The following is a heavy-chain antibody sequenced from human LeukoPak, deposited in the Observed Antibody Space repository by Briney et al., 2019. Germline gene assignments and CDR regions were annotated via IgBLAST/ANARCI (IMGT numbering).Heavy chain of an antibody. CDR3: ARIRQRGTKYYFDY. D-gene: IGHD1-7*01. CDR2: ISTSSTTI. V-gene: IGHV3-48*04. CDR1: GFTFSAYG. J-gene: IGHJ4*02. Sequence: PGGSLRLSCAASGFTFSAYGMNWVRQAPGKGLEWVSYISTSSTTIYYADSVKGRFTISRDNAKNSLYLQMSSLRAEDTAVYYCARIRQRGTKYYFDYWGQGTLVTVSS.